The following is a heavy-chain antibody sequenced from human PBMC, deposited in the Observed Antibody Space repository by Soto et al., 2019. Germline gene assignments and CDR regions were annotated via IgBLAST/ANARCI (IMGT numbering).Heavy chain of an antibody. V-gene: IGHV3-66*01. CDR1: GFTVSSNY. J-gene: IGHJ6*02. D-gene: IGHD3-22*01. CDR3: LVPFSPMIDTHKSGMDV. CDR2: IYSGGST. Sequence: GGSLRLSCAASGFTVSSNYMSWVRQAPGKGLEWVSVIYSGGSTYYADSVKGRFTISRDNSKNTLYLQMNSLRAEDTAVYYFLVPFSPMIDTHKSGMDVWGQGTTVTVSS.